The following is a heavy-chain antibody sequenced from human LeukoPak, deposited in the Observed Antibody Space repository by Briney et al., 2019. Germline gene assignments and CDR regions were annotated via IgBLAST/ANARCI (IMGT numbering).Heavy chain of an antibody. CDR3: AKPYSGSYYFDY. CDR1: GFTFSSYA. Sequence: PGGSLRLSCAASGFTFSSYAMHWVRQAPGKGLEWVSGISGSGGSTYYADSVKGRFTISRDNSKNKVYLQMSSLRAEDTAVYYCAKPYSGSYYFDYWGQGTLVTVSS. J-gene: IGHJ4*02. CDR2: ISGSGGST. V-gene: IGHV3-23*01. D-gene: IGHD1-26*01.